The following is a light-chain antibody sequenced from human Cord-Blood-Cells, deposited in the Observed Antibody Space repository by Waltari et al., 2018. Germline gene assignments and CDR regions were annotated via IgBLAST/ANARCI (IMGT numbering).Light chain of an antibody. CDR1: QSVLYSSNNKNY. Sequence: DIVMTQSPDSLAVSLGERATIHCKSSQSVLYSSNNKNYLAWYQQKPGQPPKLLIYWASTRESGVPDRFSDSGSGTDFTLTISSLQAEDVAVYYCQQYYSTPLTFGGGTKVEIK. J-gene: IGKJ4*01. CDR3: QQYYSTPLT. V-gene: IGKV4-1*01. CDR2: WAS.